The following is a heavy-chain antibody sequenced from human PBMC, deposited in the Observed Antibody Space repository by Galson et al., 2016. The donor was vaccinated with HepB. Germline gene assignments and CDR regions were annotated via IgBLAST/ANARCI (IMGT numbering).Heavy chain of an antibody. CDR3: AKGYGTDA. Sequence: SLRLSCAASGFTFSSYAMSWVRQAPGKGLEWVSVVRGNNTGSSGRISYAESVKGRFTISRGNSKDTLYLRMNSLRDEDTAVYYCAKGYGTDAWGQGTTVTVSS. V-gene: IGHV3-23*01. CDR2: VRGNNTGSSGRI. CDR1: GFTFSSYA. J-gene: IGHJ6*02.